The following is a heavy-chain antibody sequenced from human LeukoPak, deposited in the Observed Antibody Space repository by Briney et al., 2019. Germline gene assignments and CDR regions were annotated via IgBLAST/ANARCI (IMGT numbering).Heavy chain of an antibody. Sequence: GGSLRLSCAASGFTFSNYGMIWVRQAPGKGLDWVANIKQDGSETDYVDSVRGRFRISRDDARNSVYLQMNSLRAEDTAVYYCANALGAHYFDYWGQGTLVSVSS. CDR3: ANALGAHYFDY. CDR1: GFTFSNYG. V-gene: IGHV3-7*05. J-gene: IGHJ4*02. D-gene: IGHD1-26*01. CDR2: IKQDGSET.